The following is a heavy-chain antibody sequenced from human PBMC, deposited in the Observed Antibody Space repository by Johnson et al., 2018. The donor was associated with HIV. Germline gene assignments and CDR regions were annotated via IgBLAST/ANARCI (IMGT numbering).Heavy chain of an antibody. Sequence: QVQLVESGGGVVQPGRSLRLSCAASGLTFSSYGMHWVRQAPGKGLEWVAVISYDGSNKYYADSVKGRFTISRDNSKNTLYLQMNSLRAEDTAVYYCARDQVVEMGTIIGDDAFDIWGQGTMVTVSS. CDR1: GLTFSSYG. J-gene: IGHJ3*02. CDR3: ARDQVVEMGTIIGDDAFDI. V-gene: IGHV3-30*03. D-gene: IGHD5-24*01. CDR2: ISYDGSNK.